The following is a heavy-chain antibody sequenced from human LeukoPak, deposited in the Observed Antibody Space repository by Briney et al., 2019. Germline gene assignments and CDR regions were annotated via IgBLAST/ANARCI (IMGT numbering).Heavy chain of an antibody. CDR2: ISYDGSNK. Sequence: PGRSLRLSCAASGFTFSSYGMHWVRQAPGKGLEWVAVISYDGSNKYYADSVKGRFTISRDNSKNTLYLQMNSLRAEDTAVYYCAKDTFRGSKFDPWGQGTLVTVSS. CDR1: GFTFSSYG. V-gene: IGHV3-30*18. CDR3: AKDTFRGSKFDP. D-gene: IGHD5-24*01. J-gene: IGHJ5*02.